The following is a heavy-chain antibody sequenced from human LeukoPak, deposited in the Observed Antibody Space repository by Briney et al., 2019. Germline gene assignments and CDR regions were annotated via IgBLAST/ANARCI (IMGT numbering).Heavy chain of an antibody. Sequence: GGSLRLSCAASGFTFSSYWMHWVRQAPGKGLVWVSRINSDGSSTSYADSVKGRFTISRDNAKNTLYLQMNSLRAEDTAVYYCARGKYYDSSGYYYRGAFDIWGQGTMVTVSS. CDR3: ARGKYYDSSGYYYRGAFDI. J-gene: IGHJ3*02. D-gene: IGHD3-22*01. CDR2: INSDGSST. V-gene: IGHV3-74*01. CDR1: GFTFSSYW.